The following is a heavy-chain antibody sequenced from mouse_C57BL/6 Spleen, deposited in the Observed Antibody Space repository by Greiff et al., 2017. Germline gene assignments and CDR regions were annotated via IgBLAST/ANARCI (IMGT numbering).Heavy chain of an antibody. D-gene: IGHD3-3*01. CDR2: ISSGGDYI. V-gene: IGHV5-9-1*02. Sequence: DVKLQESGEGLVKPGGSLKLSCAASGFTFSSYAMSWVRQTPEKRLEWVAYISSGGDYIYYADTVKGRFTISRDNARNTLYLQMSSLKSEDTAMYYCTRGGGTGFAYWGQGTLVTVSA. J-gene: IGHJ3*01. CDR1: GFTFSSYA. CDR3: TRGGGTGFAY.